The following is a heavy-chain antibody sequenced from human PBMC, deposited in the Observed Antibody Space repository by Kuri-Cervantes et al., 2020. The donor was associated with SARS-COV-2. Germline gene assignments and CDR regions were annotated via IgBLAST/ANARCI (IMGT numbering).Heavy chain of an antibody. J-gene: IGHJ4*02. CDR2: IIPIFGTA. V-gene: IGHV1-69*13. Sequence: SVKVSCKASGGTFSSYAISWVRQAPGQGLEWMGGIIPIFGTANYAQKFQGRVTITADESTSTAYMELSSLRAEDTAVYYCARETPRTGAYHDHWGQGTLVTVSS. CDR3: ARETPRTGAYHDH. D-gene: IGHD1-1*01. CDR1: GGTFSSYA.